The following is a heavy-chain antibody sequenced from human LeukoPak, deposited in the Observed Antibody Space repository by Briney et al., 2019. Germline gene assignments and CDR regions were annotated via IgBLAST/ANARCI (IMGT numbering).Heavy chain of an antibody. CDR1: GGSISTYY. J-gene: IGHJ6*02. D-gene: IGHD4-17*01. CDR3: ARVRSAGPLYYYYGMDV. CDR2: IYNSGNT. Sequence: SETLSLTCTVSGGSISTYYWNWIRQPPGKGLEWIGHIYNSGNTDYRPSLKSRVTMSVDTSKNQFSLKLASVTAADTAVYYCARVRSAGPLYYYYGMDVWGQGTTVTVSS. V-gene: IGHV4-59*01.